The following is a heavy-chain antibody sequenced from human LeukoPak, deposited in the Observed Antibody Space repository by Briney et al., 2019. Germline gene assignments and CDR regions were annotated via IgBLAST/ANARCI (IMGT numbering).Heavy chain of an antibody. J-gene: IGHJ3*02. Sequence: PGGSLRLSCAASGFTFSSYAMSWVRQAPGKGLQWVACIRYDGSNKYYADSVKGRFTISRDNSKNTLYLQMNSLRAEDTAVYYCARVRGAFDIWGQGTMVTVSS. CDR1: GFTFSSYA. CDR3: ARVRGAFDI. V-gene: IGHV3-30*02. CDR2: IRYDGSNK.